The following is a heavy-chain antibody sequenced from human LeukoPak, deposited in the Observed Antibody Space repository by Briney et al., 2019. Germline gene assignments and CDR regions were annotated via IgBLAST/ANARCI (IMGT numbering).Heavy chain of an antibody. D-gene: IGHD1-14*01. V-gene: IGHV4-4*02. CDR3: ARLLVYNRNPRAFDV. Sequence: SETLSLTCAVSGGSINSGNWWRWVRQPPGKGLEWIGEIAHTGSTKYNASLKSRVSISIDFSKNQFSLRLNSVTAADTGVYYCARLLVYNRNPRAFDVWGQGTSVTVS. CDR1: GGSINSGNW. J-gene: IGHJ3*01. CDR2: IAHTGST.